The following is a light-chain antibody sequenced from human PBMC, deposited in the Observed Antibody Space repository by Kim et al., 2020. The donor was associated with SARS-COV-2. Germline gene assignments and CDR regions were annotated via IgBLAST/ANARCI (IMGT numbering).Light chain of an antibody. CDR2: KAS. V-gene: IGKV1-5*03. J-gene: IGKJ1*01. CDR1: QSISSW. Sequence: ASVGDRVTITCRASQSISSWLAWYQQKPGKAPKLLIYKASSLESGVPSRFSGSGSGTEFTLTISSLQPDDFATYYCQQYSSYSTTFGQGTKVDIK. CDR3: QQYSSYSTT.